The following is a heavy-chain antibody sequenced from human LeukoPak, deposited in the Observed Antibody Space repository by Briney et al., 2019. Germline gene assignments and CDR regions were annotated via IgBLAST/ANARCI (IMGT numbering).Heavy chain of an antibody. CDR1: GYTFTGYN. D-gene: IGHD3-22*01. V-gene: IGHV1-2*02. J-gene: IGHJ4*02. CDR2: MNPNSGGT. CDR3: GRDRNYQDSSGRPGY. Sequence: ASVKVSCKASGYTFTGYNMHWVRQAPGQGLEWMGWMNPNSGGTNYAQKFQGRITMTRDTSINTAYMELSRLRSDDTAVYYCGRDRNYQDSSGRPGYWGQGTLVTVPS.